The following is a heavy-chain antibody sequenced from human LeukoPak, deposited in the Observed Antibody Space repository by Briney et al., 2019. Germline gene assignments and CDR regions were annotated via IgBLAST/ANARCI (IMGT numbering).Heavy chain of an antibody. J-gene: IGHJ3*02. V-gene: IGHV4-61*02. CDR1: GGSISSGSYY. CDR3: ARGGALDAFDI. Sequence: SQTLSLTWTVSGGSISSGSYYWSWIRQPAGKGLEWIGRIYTSGSTNYNPSLKSRVTISVDTSKNQFSLKLSSVTAADTAVYYCARGGALDAFDIWGKGTMATVSS. CDR2: IYTSGST.